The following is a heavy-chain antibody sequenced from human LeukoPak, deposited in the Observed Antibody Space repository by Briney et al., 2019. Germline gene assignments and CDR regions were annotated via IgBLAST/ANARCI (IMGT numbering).Heavy chain of an antibody. J-gene: IGHJ6*03. Sequence: GGSLRLSCAASGFTFSSYAMHWVRQAPGKGLEYVSAISSNGGSTYYANSVKVRFTISRDNSKNTLYLQMGSLRAEDMAVYYCARDYTIFEYASNYYYYYMDVWGKGTTVTVSS. V-gene: IGHV3-64*01. CDR3: ARDYTIFEYASNYYYYYMDV. D-gene: IGHD3-3*01. CDR1: GFTFSSYA. CDR2: ISSNGGST.